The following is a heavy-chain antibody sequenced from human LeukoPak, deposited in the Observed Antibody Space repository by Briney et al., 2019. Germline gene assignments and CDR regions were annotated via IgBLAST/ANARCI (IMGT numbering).Heavy chain of an antibody. J-gene: IGHJ4*02. CDR3: ARELWFGAQYYFDY. D-gene: IGHD3-10*01. CDR1: GYSISSGYY. CDR2: IYHSGST. Sequence: SETLSLTCTVSGYSISSGYYWGWIRQPPGKGLEWIGSIYHSGSTYYNPPLKSRVSISADTSKNQFSLKLTSVTAADTALYYCARELWFGAQYYFDYWGQGILVTVSS. V-gene: IGHV4-38-2*02.